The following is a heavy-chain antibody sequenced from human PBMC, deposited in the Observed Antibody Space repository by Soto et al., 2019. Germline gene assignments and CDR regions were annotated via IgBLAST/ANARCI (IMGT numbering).Heavy chain of an antibody. Sequence: VASVKVSCKASGYTFTSYAMHWVRQAPGQRLEWMGWINTDSGNTKYSQKFQGRVTITRDTSASTAYMELSSLRSEDTAVFYCARDIVARNYYSYYGMDVWGQGTTVTVSS. CDR3: ARDIVARNYYSYYGMDV. D-gene: IGHD6-25*01. J-gene: IGHJ6*02. CDR1: GYTFTSYA. CDR2: INTDSGNT. V-gene: IGHV1-3*04.